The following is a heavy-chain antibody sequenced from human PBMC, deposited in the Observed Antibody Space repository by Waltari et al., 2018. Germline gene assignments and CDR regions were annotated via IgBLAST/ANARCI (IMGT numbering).Heavy chain of an antibody. Sequence: QVQLVQSGAEGEKRGSSVKVSCKACGGTFIIYAVRWVRKAAGQGLEWMGRISPIFGTAKYAQKFQGRVTITADKSTSTADMELSSLRSEDTAVYYCARDLPYYDSSGYYFDYWGQGTLVTVSS. CDR2: ISPIFGTA. J-gene: IGHJ4*02. CDR1: GGTFIIYA. V-gene: IGHV1-69*13. D-gene: IGHD3-22*01. CDR3: ARDLPYYDSSGYYFDY.